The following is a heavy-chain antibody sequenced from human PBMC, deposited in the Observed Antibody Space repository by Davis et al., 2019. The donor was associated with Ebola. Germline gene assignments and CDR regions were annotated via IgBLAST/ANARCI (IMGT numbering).Heavy chain of an antibody. CDR1: GYTFNSYY. Sequence: ASVKVSCKASGYTFNSYYIHWVRQAPGQGLEWMGIINPSGGSTSYAQKFQGRVTMTRDTSISTAYMELNRLTSDDTAVYYCARDGGSCRGGSCQGYFDYWGQGTLVTVSS. D-gene: IGHD2-15*01. CDR3: ARDGGSCRGGSCQGYFDY. V-gene: IGHV1-46*02. J-gene: IGHJ4*02. CDR2: INPSGGST.